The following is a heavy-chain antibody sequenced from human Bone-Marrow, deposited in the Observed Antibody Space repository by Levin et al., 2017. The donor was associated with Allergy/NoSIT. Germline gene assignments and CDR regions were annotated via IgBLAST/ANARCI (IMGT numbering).Heavy chain of an antibody. D-gene: IGHD5-18*01. CDR2: INHSGST. CDR1: GGSFSGYY. V-gene: IGHV4-34*01. Sequence: PSETLSLTCAVYGGSFSGYYWSWIRQPPGKGLEWIGEINHSGSTNYNPSLKSRVTISLDTSKNQFSLKLSSVTAADTAVYYCAREGDTAMACFDYWAQGTLVTVSS. CDR3: AREGDTAMACFDY. J-gene: IGHJ4*02.